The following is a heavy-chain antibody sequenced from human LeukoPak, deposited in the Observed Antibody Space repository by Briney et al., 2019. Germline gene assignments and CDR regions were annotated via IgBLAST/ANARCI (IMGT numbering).Heavy chain of an antibody. CDR1: GGTFSSYS. CDR3: ARGPCSSTSCYGGVYYYYGMDV. V-gene: IGHV1-69*05. D-gene: IGHD2-2*01. Sequence: GSLVRVSCKASGGTFSSYSLSWVRQAPGQGLEWMGGIVPIFGTADYAQKFQGRATITTDDAASTVYLELSSLSSEDTAVYYCARGPCSSTSCYGGVYYYYGMDVWGQGTTVTVSS. CDR2: IVPIFGTA. J-gene: IGHJ6*02.